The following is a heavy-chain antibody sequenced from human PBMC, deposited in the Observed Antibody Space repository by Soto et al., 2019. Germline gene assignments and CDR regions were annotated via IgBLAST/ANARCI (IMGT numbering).Heavy chain of an antibody. Sequence: QVQLVQSGAEVKKPGSSVKVSCKTSGGTFRTSAISWVRQAPGQGLEWMGGIMPVFPTPDYAQKFQGRVTITADEYTSTAYVELSSLRSEDSVVYYCARDKDRQQLGGNYYYVMDVWGQGTTVTVSS. V-gene: IGHV1-69*12. J-gene: IGHJ6*01. CDR2: IMPVFPTP. D-gene: IGHD3-3*02. CDR3: ARDKDRQQLGGNYYYVMDV. CDR1: GGTFRTSA.